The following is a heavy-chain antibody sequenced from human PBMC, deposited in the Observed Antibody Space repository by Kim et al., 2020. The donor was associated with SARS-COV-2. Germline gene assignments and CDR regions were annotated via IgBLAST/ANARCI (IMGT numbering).Heavy chain of an antibody. J-gene: IGHJ4*02. V-gene: IGHV3-23*01. D-gene: IGHD2-15*01. CDR3: AKDRRGPLAATWYFDY. CDR1: GFTFSSSS. Sequence: GGSLRLSCAASGFTFSSSSMAWVRQAPGKGLEWVSSIVSGGDITYYADSVKGRFTISRDNSASTLYLQMDSLRAGDTALYYCAKDRRGPLAATWYFDYWGQATLVTVSS. CDR2: IVSGGDIT.